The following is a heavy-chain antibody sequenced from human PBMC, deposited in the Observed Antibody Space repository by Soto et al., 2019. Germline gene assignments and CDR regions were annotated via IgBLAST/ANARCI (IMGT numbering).Heavy chain of an antibody. J-gene: IGHJ6*02. Sequence: QVQLQESGPGLVKPSQTLSLTCTVSGGSISSGGYYWSWIRQHPGKGLEWIGYIYYSGSTYYNPSLKSRVTISVDTSKNQFSLKLSSVTAADTAVCYCARDRKRFLETGPTKSYYYYGMDVWGQGTTVTVSS. D-gene: IGHD3-3*01. CDR2: IYYSGST. CDR1: GGSISSGGYY. V-gene: IGHV4-31*03. CDR3: ARDRKRFLETGPTKSYYYYGMDV.